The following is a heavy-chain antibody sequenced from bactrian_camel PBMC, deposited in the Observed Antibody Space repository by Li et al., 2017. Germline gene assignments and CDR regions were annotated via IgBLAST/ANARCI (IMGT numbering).Heavy chain of an antibody. CDR2: VDKDGST. V-gene: IGHV3S53*01. D-gene: IGHD8*01. CDR1: GSTNSRNC. Sequence: HVQLVESGGGLVQPGGSLRLSCAAPGSTNSRNCMGWFRQGPGKEREGVAVVDKDGSTSYADSVKGRFTIPRDNAKNTLDLQMDSLEAEDTADPGAAGDPGHRL. J-gene: IGHJ4*01.